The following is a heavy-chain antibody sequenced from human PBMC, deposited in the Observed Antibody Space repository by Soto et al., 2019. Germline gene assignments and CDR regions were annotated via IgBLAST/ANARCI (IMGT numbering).Heavy chain of an antibody. J-gene: IGHJ3*02. V-gene: IGHV3-15*01. CDR2: IKSKTEGGTT. CDR1: GFAFSNAW. D-gene: IGHD2-21*02. CDR3: TTTKFDCGRNCYSYECDI. Sequence: VRLVESGGCFVKPGGSLRLSCAASGFAFSNAWMSWVRQAPGQGLAWVGRIKSKTEGGTTDYAAPVTGRFTISRADTKNTLYLHMNSLKAEDTALYYWTTTKFDCGRNCYSYECDIWGHGTVVPVSS.